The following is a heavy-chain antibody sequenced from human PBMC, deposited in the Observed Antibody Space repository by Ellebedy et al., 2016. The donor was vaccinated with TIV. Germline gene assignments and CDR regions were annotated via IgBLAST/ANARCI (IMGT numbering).Heavy chain of an antibody. D-gene: IGHD6-13*01. CDR2: IYPGDSDT. CDR1: GYSFTSYW. V-gene: IGHV5-51*01. J-gene: IGHJ3*02. CDR3: ARRRGVRYSSSWTDAFDI. Sequence: GESLKISCKGSGYSFTSYWIGWVRQMPGKGLEWMGIIYPGDSDTRYSPSFQGQVTISADKSVTTAYLQWSSLKASDTAMYYCARRRGVRYSSSWTDAFDIWGQGTMVTVSS.